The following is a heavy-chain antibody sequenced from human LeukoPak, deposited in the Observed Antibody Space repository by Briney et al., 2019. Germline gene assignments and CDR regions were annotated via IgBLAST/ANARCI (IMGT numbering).Heavy chain of an antibody. CDR2: IYHSGST. V-gene: IGHV4-38-2*01. D-gene: IGHD3-16*02. CDR3: ARPYRVGGSFPFDI. Sequence: PSETLSLTCAVSGYSISSGYYWGWIRQPPGKGLEWIGSIYHSGSTYYNPSLKSRVTISVDTSKNQFSLKLSSVTAADTAVYYCARPYRVGGSFPFDIWGQGTMVTVSS. J-gene: IGHJ3*02. CDR1: GYSISSGYY.